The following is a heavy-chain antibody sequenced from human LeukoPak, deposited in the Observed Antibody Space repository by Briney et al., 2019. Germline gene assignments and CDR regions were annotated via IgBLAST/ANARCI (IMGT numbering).Heavy chain of an antibody. CDR3: ARDRCSGGSCYWFDP. Sequence: GGSLRLSCAASGFTFSSYWMHWVRQAPGKGLVWVSRINSDGSSTSYADSVEGRFTISRDNAKNTLYLQMNSLRAEDTAVYYCARDRCSGGSCYWFDPWGQGTLVTVSS. V-gene: IGHV3-74*01. J-gene: IGHJ5*02. D-gene: IGHD2-15*01. CDR2: INSDGSST. CDR1: GFTFSSYW.